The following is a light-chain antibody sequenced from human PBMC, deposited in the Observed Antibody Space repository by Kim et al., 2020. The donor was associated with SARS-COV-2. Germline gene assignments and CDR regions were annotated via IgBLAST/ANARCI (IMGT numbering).Light chain of an antibody. J-gene: IGKJ1*01. CDR3: QQYGNSRT. Sequence: LSPGERATLSCRAGQTLLRNQLARYQQKPGQAPRLLIYGASTRATGVPGRFVGSGSGTDFSLTITRLEPEDFAVYYCQQYGNSRTFGQGTKVDIK. CDR1: QTLLRNQ. CDR2: GAS. V-gene: IGKV3-20*01.